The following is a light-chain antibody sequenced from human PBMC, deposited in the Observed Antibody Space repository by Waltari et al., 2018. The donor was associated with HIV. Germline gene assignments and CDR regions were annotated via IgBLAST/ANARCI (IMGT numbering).Light chain of an antibody. V-gene: IGKV1-5*03. CDR1: LTIHDW. J-gene: IGKJ2*01. Sequence: IQMTQSPSTLSASVGDRVIITCRASLTIHDWLAWYQQIPGKAPKLLLFRTSSVESGVPSRFSGSSAGTELTLTISSLQPDDFATYYCQQYTNYPYTFGQGTRLEIK. CDR2: RTS. CDR3: QQYTNYPYT.